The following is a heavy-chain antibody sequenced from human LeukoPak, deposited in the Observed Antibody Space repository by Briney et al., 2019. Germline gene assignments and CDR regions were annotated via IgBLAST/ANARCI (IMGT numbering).Heavy chain of an antibody. Sequence: SVTVSCKASGGTFSSYAISWVRQAPGQGLEWMGGIIPIFGTANYAQKFQGRVTITADESTSTAYMELSSLRSEDTAVYYCASELRYFDWTERAYYMDVWGKGTTVTVSS. D-gene: IGHD3-9*01. CDR3: ASELRYFDWTERAYYMDV. V-gene: IGHV1-69*01. CDR2: IIPIFGTA. CDR1: GGTFSSYA. J-gene: IGHJ6*03.